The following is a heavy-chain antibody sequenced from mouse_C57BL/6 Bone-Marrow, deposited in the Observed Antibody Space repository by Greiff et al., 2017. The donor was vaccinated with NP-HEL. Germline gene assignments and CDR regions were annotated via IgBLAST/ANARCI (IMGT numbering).Heavy chain of an antibody. Sequence: QVQLQQPGAELVRPGTSVKLSCKASGYTFTSYWMHWVKQRPGQGLEWIGVIDPSDSYTNYNQKFKGKATLTVDTSSSTAYMQLSSLTSGDSAVYYCALRDYWGQGTTLTVSS. J-gene: IGHJ2*01. V-gene: IGHV1-59*01. CDR3: ALRDY. CDR1: GYTFTSYW. CDR2: IDPSDSYT.